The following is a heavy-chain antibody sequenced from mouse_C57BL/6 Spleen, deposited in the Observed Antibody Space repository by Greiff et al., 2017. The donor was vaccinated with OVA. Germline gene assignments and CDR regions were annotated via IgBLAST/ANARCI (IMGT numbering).Heavy chain of an antibody. J-gene: IGHJ3*01. Sequence: VQLQQSGPELVKPGASVKISCKASGYSFTGYYMNWVKQSPEKSLEWIGEINPSTGGTTYNQKFKAKATLTVDKSSSTAYMQLKSLTSEDSAVYYCARGDLDGYYWFAYWGQGTLVTVSA. V-gene: IGHV1-42*01. CDR3: ARGDLDGYYWFAY. CDR2: INPSTGGT. D-gene: IGHD2-3*01. CDR1: GYSFTGYY.